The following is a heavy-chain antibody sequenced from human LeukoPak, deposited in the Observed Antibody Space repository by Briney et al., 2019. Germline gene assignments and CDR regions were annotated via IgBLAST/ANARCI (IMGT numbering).Heavy chain of an antibody. D-gene: IGHD2-15*01. CDR2: ISSGSSYI. J-gene: IGHJ4*02. Sequence: PGGSLRLSCAASGFSFSSYSMNWVRQAPGKGLEWVSSISSGSSYIYYADSVKGRFTISRDNTNNSLYLQMNSQRAEDTAVYYSARGRIYFDNWGQGTLVTVSS. CDR1: GFSFSSYS. CDR3: ARGRIYFDN. V-gene: IGHV3-21*01.